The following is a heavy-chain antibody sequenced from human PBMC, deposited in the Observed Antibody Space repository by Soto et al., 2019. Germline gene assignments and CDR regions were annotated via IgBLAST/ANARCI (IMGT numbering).Heavy chain of an antibody. V-gene: IGHV3-30-3*01. CDR3: SRAKACSGVSCEFIYSYYYYGMDV. J-gene: IGHJ6*02. CDR2: ISYDVSNK. Sequence: PGGSLRLSCAASGFTFSSYAMHWVRQAPGKGLEGVAVISYDVSNKYYADSVKGRFTISRDNSKNTLYLQMNSLRAEDTAVYYGSRAKACSGVSCEFIYSYYYYGMDVWGQGTTVTVSS. CDR1: GFTFSSYA. D-gene: IGHD2-15*01.